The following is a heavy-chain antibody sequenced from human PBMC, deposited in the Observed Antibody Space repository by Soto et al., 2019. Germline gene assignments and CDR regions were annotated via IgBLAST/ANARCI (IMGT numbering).Heavy chain of an antibody. CDR1: GGTLSSYA. D-gene: IGHD3-22*01. V-gene: IGHV1-69*13. CDR3: ARDRSYYDSSGFHAAFDI. J-gene: IGHJ3*02. Sequence: GASVKVSCKASGGTLSSYAISWVRQAPGQGLEWMGGIIPIFGTANYAQKFQGRVTITADESTSTAYMELSSLRSEDTAVYYCARDRSYYDSSGFHAAFDIWGQGTMVTVS. CDR2: IIPIFGTA.